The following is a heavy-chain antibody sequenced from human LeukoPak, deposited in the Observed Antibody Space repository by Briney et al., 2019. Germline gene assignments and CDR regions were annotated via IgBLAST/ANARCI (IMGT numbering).Heavy chain of an antibody. CDR1: GGTFSSYA. V-gene: IGHV1-18*01. CDR2: ISAYNGNT. Sequence: ASVKVSCKASGGTFSSYAISWVRQAPGQGLEWMGWISAYNGNTNYAQKLQGRVTMTTDTSTSTAYMELRSLRSDDTAVYYCARVGLEWLLYYYYYGMDVWGQGTTVTVSS. J-gene: IGHJ6*02. D-gene: IGHD3-3*01. CDR3: ARVGLEWLLYYYYYGMDV.